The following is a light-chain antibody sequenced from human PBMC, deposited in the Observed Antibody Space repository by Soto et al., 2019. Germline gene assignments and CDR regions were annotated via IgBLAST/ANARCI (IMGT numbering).Light chain of an antibody. J-gene: IGKJ4*01. Sequence: DIQMTQSPSSLSASVGDRVTMTCRASQPIESWLAWDPQPPGKPPNLXXXEASTFXSGVTSRFSASGARTECTLTXDSLQPDGFASGYCQQYKSCPIPFSGRTKVKIK. V-gene: IGKV1-5*03. CDR2: EAS. CDR3: QQYKSCPIP. CDR1: QPIESW.